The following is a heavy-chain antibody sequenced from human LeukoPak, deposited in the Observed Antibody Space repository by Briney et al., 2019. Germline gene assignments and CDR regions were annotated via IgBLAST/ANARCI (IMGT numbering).Heavy chain of an antibody. Sequence: SETLSLTCTVSGGSISTYYWSWIRQPPGEGLEWIGYIYYSGSTNYNPTLKSRVTISVDTSKNQLSLKLSSVTAADTAVYSCSRKYCTSATCRFDSWGQGTLVTVSS. V-gene: IGHV4-59*01. CDR3: SRKYCTSATCRFDS. CDR2: IYYSGST. D-gene: IGHD2-2*01. J-gene: IGHJ4*02. CDR1: GGSISTYY.